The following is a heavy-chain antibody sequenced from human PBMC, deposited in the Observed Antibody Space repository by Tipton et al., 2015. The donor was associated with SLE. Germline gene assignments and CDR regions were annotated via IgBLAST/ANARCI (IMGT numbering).Heavy chain of an antibody. J-gene: IGHJ4*02. D-gene: IGHD2-15*01. CDR2: VNHSGST. Sequence: TLSLTCAVYGGSFSGNYWSWIRQFPGKGLEWIGEVNHSGSTNYNPSLKSRVTISVDTSKNQFSLKLSSVTAADTAVYYCAKGITLVVVVAATFDYWGQGTLVTVSS. V-gene: IGHV4-34*01. CDR1: GGSFSGNY. CDR3: AKGITLVVVVAATFDY.